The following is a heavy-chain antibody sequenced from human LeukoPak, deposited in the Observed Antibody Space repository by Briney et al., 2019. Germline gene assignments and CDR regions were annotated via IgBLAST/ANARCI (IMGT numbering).Heavy chain of an antibody. D-gene: IGHD2-2*01. V-gene: IGHV3-48*04. CDR3: ARNLPAADY. Sequence: QPGGSLRLPCVASGSTFRSHTMNWVRQAPGKGLEWISYISNTGSVIYYADSVKGRFTISRDNAKNSLYLQMNSLRAEDTAVYYCARNLPAADYWGQGTLVTVSS. CDR1: GSTFRSHT. CDR2: ISNTGSVI. J-gene: IGHJ4*02.